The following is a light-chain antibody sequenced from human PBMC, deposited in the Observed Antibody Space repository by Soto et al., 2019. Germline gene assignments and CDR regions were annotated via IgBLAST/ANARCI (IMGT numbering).Light chain of an antibody. Sequence: QSALTQPRSVSGSPGQSVTISCTGTSSDVGGYNSVSWYQHHPGKAPSLIIYDVNKRPSGVPDRFSGPKSENAASLTISGLQAEDEGDYYCCSYAGRYSDVFGSGTKVTVL. CDR3: CSYAGRYSDV. V-gene: IGLV2-11*01. CDR1: SSDVGGYNS. J-gene: IGLJ1*01. CDR2: DVN.